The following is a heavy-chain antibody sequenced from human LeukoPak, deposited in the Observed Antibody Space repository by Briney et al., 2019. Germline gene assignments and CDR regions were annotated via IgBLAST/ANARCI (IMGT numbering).Heavy chain of an antibody. CDR1: GDSMSSYY. V-gene: IGHV4-59*01. D-gene: IGHD3-22*01. CDR2: IYYSDST. CDR3: ARGGPNTCGYAGVGFDN. Sequence: SETLSLTCTVSGDSMSSYYWSWIRQPPGKGQEWDGYIYYSDSTNYNPSLKSRVTISVDTSKNHFSLTLSSVTAADTAVYYCARGGPNTCGYAGVGFDNWGQGTVVTVSS. J-gene: IGHJ3*02.